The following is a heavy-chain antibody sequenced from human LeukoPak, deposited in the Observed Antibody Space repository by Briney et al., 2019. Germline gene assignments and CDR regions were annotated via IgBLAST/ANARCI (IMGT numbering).Heavy chain of an antibody. D-gene: IGHD3-16*01. CDR3: ARDPRRGGHFDY. CDR1: GGTFSSYA. V-gene: IGHV1-69*01. Sequence: SVKVSCKASGGTFSSYAISWVRQAPGQGLEWMGGIIPIFGTANYAQKFQGRVTITADESTSTAYMELSSLRSEDTAVYYCARDPRRGGHFDYWGQGTLVTVSS. CDR2: IIPIFGTA. J-gene: IGHJ4*02.